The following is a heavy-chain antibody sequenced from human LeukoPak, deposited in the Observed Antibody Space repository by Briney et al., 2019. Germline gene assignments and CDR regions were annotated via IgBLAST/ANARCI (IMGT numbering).Heavy chain of an antibody. CDR3: ARVGYCSGGSCQTSG. V-gene: IGHV4-34*01. J-gene: IGHJ4*02. CDR1: GGSFSGYY. CDR2: INHSGST. D-gene: IGHD2-15*01. Sequence: SETLSLTCAVYGGSFSGYYWSWIRQPPGKGLEWIGEINHSGSTNYNPSLKSRVTISVDTSKNQFSLKLSSVTAADTAVYYCARVGYCSGGSCQTSGWGQGTLVTVSS.